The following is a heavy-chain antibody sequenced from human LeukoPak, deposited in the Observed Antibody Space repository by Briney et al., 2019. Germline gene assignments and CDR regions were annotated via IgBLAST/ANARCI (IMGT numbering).Heavy chain of an antibody. CDR2: IMPIFGTA. Sequence: ASVKVSCKASGGTFSSYAISWVRQAPGQVLKWLGGIMPIFGTANYAQKLQGRVTITADESTSTAYIELSSLRSEDTAVYYCASHGAYDFWSGYPYYYYYYMDVWGKGTTVTVSS. J-gene: IGHJ6*03. D-gene: IGHD3-3*01. CDR3: ASHGAYDFWSGYPYYYYYYMDV. V-gene: IGHV1-69*01. CDR1: GGTFSSYA.